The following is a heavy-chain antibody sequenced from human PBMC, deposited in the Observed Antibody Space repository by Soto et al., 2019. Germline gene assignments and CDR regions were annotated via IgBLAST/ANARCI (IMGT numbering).Heavy chain of an antibody. CDR2: IYYSGST. J-gene: IGHJ4*02. V-gene: IGHV4-39*01. CDR3: ARHINSGGQPYCAY. D-gene: IGHD6-19*01. CDR1: GGSISSSSYY. Sequence: QLQLQESGPGLVKPSETLSLTCTVSGGSISSSSYYWGWIRQPPGKGLEWIGSIYYSGSTYYNPSLKIRVTISVDTSKNQFSLKLSSVTAADTAVYYCARHINSGGQPYCAYWGQGTLVTVSS.